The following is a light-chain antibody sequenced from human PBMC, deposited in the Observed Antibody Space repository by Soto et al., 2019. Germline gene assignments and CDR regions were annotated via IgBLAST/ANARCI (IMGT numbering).Light chain of an antibody. V-gene: IGLV2-14*03. CDR2: DVT. CDR3: TSYTSTSTPVL. Sequence: QSVLTQPASVSGSPGQSITISCTGTSSDVGGYNSVSWYQHHPGKAPKLMISDVTNRPSGVSNRFSGSKSGNTASLTISGLQAEDEAVYYCTSYTSTSTPVLFGGGTKVTVL. CDR1: SSDVGGYNS. J-gene: IGLJ2*01.